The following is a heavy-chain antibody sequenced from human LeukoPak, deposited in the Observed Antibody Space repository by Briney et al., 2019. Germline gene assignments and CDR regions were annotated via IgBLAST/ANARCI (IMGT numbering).Heavy chain of an antibody. D-gene: IGHD3-10*01. CDR2: ISAYTGKT. J-gene: IGHJ3*02. V-gene: IGHV1-18*04. Sequence: GASVKVSCKASGYTVTSYGVIWVRQAPGQGLERMGWISAYTGKTNYAQKPQGRVTMTTDQSTSPAYMEPRSLGPDATAVYYCVRYLSGPRITMVRGVTKGAFDIWGQGTMVTVSS. CDR1: GYTVTSYG. CDR3: VRYLSGPRITMVRGVTKGAFDI.